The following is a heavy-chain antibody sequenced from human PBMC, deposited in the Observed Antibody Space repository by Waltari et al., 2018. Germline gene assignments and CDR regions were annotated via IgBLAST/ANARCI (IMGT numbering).Heavy chain of an antibody. CDR1: GGTFSSYA. CDR3: ATSSSAMITFGGLYYYGMDV. V-gene: IGHV1-69*01. CDR2: FIPIFGTA. J-gene: IGHJ6*02. Sequence: QVQLVQSGAEVKKPGSSVKVSCKASGGTFSSYAISWVRQAPGQGLEWMGGFIPIFGTANYAQKFQGRVTITADESTSTAYMELSSLRSEDTAVYYCATSSSAMITFGGLYYYGMDVWGQGTTVTVSS. D-gene: IGHD3-16*01.